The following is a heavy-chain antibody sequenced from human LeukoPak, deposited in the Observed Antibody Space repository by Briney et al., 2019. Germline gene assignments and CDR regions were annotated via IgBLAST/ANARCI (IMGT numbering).Heavy chain of an antibody. V-gene: IGHV3-7*03. J-gene: IGHJ4*02. CDR2: INQDGSEK. CDR1: GFTFSSHW. D-gene: IGHD6-13*01. CDR3: ARDHPAAGLRFDY. Sequence: GGSLRLSCAASGFTFSSHWMSWVRQAPGKGLEWVANINQDGSEKYYVDSVKGRFTISRDNAKNSLYLQMNSLRAEDTAVYYCARDHPAAGLRFDYWGQGSLVTVSS.